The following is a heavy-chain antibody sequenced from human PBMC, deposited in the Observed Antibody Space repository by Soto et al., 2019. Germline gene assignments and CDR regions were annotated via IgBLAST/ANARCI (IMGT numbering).Heavy chain of an antibody. CDR2: ISAYNGNT. Sequence: QVQLVQSGAEVKKPGASVKVSCKASGYTFTSYGISWVRQAPGQGLEWMGWISAYNGNTNYAQKLQCRATMTTDTSTSTADMARRSLRSDDTAVYYCARGITMIVATNRNAFDIWGQGTMVTVSS. V-gene: IGHV1-18*01. CDR1: GYTFTSYG. D-gene: IGHD3-22*01. J-gene: IGHJ3*02. CDR3: ARGITMIVATNRNAFDI.